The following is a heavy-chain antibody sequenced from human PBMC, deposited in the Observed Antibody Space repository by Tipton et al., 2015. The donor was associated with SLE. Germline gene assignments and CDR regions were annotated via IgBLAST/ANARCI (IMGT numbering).Heavy chain of an antibody. CDR1: GGSISSGSYY. J-gene: IGHJ5*02. CDR3: ARGYCGGGSCRGGYNWFDP. D-gene: IGHD2-15*01. Sequence: TLSLTCTVSGGSISSGSYYWSWIRQPAGKGLEWIGRIYTSGSTNYNPSLKSRLTISVDTPKNQLPLKLSSVTAADTAVYYCARGYCGGGSCRGGYNWFDPWGQGTLVTVSS. V-gene: IGHV4-61*02. CDR2: IYTSGST.